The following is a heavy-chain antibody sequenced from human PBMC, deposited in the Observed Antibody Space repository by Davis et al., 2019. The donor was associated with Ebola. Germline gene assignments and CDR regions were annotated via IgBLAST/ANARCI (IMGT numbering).Heavy chain of an antibody. V-gene: IGHV3-30-3*01. J-gene: IGHJ4*02. D-gene: IGHD3-22*01. CDR1: GFTFSSYA. CDR3: VGGGSGYFGY. Sequence: PGGSLRLSCAASGFTFSSYAMHWVRQAPGKGLEWVAVISYDGSNKYYADSVKGRFTISRDNSKNTLYLQMNSLRAEDTAVYYCVGGGSGYFGYWGQGTLVTVSS. CDR2: ISYDGSNK.